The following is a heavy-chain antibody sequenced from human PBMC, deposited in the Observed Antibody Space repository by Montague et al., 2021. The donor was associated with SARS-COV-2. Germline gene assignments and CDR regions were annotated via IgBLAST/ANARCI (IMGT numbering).Heavy chain of an antibody. CDR1: GGSISTHF. J-gene: IGHJ6*02. V-gene: IGHV4-59*11. CDR3: AREGIPTPGAEWKILHYHGMDV. Sequence: SETLSLTCTVSGGSISTHFWNWIRQPAGKGLEWIAYMYNSRSSNYNPSLKSRVSISVDTSKSQFSLKLTSVTAADTAVYYCAREGIPTPGAEWKILHYHGMDVWGQGTTVTVSS. CDR2: MYNSRSS. D-gene: IGHD1-14*01.